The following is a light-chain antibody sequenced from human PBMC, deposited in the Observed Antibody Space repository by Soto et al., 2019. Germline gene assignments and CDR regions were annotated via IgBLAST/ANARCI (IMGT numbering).Light chain of an antibody. Sequence: ESVLTQSPGTLSMSPGERATLSCRASQSVSSSYSAWYQQKPGQAPRLLIYGASRRATGIPDRFSGSGSGTDFTLTISRLEPEDFAVYYCRQYGSSPFTFGPGTKVHIK. CDR1: QSVSSSY. CDR3: RQYGSSPFT. V-gene: IGKV3-20*01. CDR2: GAS. J-gene: IGKJ3*01.